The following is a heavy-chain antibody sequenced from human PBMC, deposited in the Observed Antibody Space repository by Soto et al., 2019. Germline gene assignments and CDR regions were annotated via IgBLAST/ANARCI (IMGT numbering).Heavy chain of an antibody. D-gene: IGHD3-10*01. CDR3: AREGINIGFDP. Sequence: SETLSLTCAVSGGSISSGCYSWSWIRQPPGKGLEWIGYIYHSGSTYYNPSLKSRVTISVDRSKNQFSLKLSSVTDADTAVYYCAREGINIGFDPLGQRTLVTVSS. V-gene: IGHV4-30-2*01. CDR2: IYHSGST. CDR1: GGSISSGCYS. J-gene: IGHJ5*02.